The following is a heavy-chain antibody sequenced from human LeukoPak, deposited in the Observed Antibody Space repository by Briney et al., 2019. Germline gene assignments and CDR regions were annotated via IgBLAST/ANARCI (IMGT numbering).Heavy chain of an antibody. Sequence: GGSLRLSCAASGFTFSDYYMSWIRQAPGKGLEWVSSISSSSSYIYYADSVKGRFTISRDNAKNSLYLQMNSLRAEDTAVYYCARRYCSGGSCYDLFDPWGQGTLVTVSS. D-gene: IGHD2-15*01. V-gene: IGHV3-11*06. CDR1: GFTFSDYY. J-gene: IGHJ5*02. CDR3: ARRYCSGGSCYDLFDP. CDR2: ISSSSSYI.